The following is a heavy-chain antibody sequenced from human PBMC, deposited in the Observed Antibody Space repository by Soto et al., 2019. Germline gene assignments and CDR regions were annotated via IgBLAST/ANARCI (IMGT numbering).Heavy chain of an antibody. V-gene: IGHV1-69*01. CDR1: GGTFSSYA. J-gene: IGHJ6*02. CDR3: ARRAGYFSSTSCPDYYYYGMDV. CDR2: IIPIFGTA. Sequence: QVQLVQSGAEVKKPGSSVKVSCKASGGTFSSYAISWVRQAPGQGLEWMGGIIPIFGTANYAQKFQGRVTITADESTSTAYMELSSLRSEDTAVYYCARRAGYFSSTSCPDYYYYGMDVWGQGTTVTVSS. D-gene: IGHD2-2*01.